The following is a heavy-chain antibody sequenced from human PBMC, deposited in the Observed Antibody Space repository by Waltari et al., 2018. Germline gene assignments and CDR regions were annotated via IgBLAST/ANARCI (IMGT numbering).Heavy chain of an antibody. D-gene: IGHD3-22*01. CDR3: ARDTPDDYYDSSGYFFDY. CDR1: GYTFTGYY. Sequence: QVQLVQSGAEVKKPGASVKVSCKASGYTFTGYYMHWVRQAPGQVLEWMGWINPNSGGTNYAQKFQGRVTMTRDTSISTAYMELSRLRSDDTAVYYCARDTPDDYYDSSGYFFDYWGQGTLVTVSS. J-gene: IGHJ4*02. V-gene: IGHV1-2*02. CDR2: INPNSGGT.